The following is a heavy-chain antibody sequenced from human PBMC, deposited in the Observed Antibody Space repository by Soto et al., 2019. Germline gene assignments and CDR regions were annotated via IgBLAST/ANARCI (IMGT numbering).Heavy chain of an antibody. CDR2: IYYSGST. Sequence: QVQLQESGPGLVKPSQTLSLTCTVSGGSISSGDYYWSWTRQPPGKGLEWIGYIYYSGSTYYNPSLKSRVTISVDTSKNQFSLKLSSVTAADTAVYYCARSPHDYGDAFDIWGQGTMVTVSS. J-gene: IGHJ3*02. CDR1: GGSISSGDYY. D-gene: IGHD4-17*01. V-gene: IGHV4-30-4*01. CDR3: ARSPHDYGDAFDI.